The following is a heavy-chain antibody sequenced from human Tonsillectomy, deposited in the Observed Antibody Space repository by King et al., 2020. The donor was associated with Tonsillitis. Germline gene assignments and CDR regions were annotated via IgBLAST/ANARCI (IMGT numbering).Heavy chain of an antibody. CDR1: GGSISSYY. J-gene: IGHJ4*02. Sequence: VQLQESGPGLVKPSETLSLTCTVSGGSISSYYWSWIRQPPGKGLEWIGYIYYSGSTNYNPSLKSRVTISVDTSKNQFSLKLSSVTAADTAVYYCARVGGGGGFDYWGQGTLVTVSS. CDR3: ARVGGGGGFDY. D-gene: IGHD3-16*01. CDR2: IYYSGST. V-gene: IGHV4-59*01.